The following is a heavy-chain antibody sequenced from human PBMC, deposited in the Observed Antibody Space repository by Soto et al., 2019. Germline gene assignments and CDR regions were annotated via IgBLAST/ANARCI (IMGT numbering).Heavy chain of an antibody. CDR2: IYSSGST. J-gene: IGHJ4*02. Sequence: SETLSLTCTVSGGSLSGYYWSWIRQPPGKGLEWIGYIYSSGSTNYNPSLQSRVTISVDTSKNQFSLKLSSVTAADTAVYYCARLACSSTRCFTYFDYWGQGALVTVSS. CDR3: ARLACSSTRCFTYFDY. CDR1: GGSLSGYY. D-gene: IGHD2-2*02. V-gene: IGHV4-59*08.